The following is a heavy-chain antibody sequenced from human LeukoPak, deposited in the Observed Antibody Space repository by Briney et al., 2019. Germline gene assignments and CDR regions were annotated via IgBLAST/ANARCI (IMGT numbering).Heavy chain of an antibody. CDR3: GRGRFWSFDI. CDR2: INHSGTT. V-gene: IGHV4-34*01. Sequence: PSETLSLTCAVSGGSFTAYYWSWIRQSPEKGLEWIGEINHSGTTNYNPSFKSRVTISVHASKREFSLKVTPVTAADTAVYYCGRGRFWSFDIWGQGTTVSVSS. J-gene: IGHJ3*02. CDR1: GGSFTAYY. D-gene: IGHD3-3*01.